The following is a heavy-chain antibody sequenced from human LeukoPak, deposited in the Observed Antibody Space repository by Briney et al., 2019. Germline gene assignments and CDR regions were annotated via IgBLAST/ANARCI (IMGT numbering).Heavy chain of an antibody. J-gene: IGHJ4*02. Sequence: PSETLSLTCAVYGGSFSGYYWSWIRQPPGKGLEWIGEINHSGSTNYNPSLKSRVTISVDTSKNQFSLKLSSVTAAGTAVYYCARASPLGTIFGVVIIGYFDYWGQGTLVTVSS. CDR1: GGSFSGYY. D-gene: IGHD3-3*01. CDR2: INHSGST. V-gene: IGHV4-34*01. CDR3: ARASPLGTIFGVVIIGYFDY.